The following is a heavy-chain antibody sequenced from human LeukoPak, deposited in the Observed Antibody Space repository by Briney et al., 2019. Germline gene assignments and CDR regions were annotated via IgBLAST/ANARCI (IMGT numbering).Heavy chain of an antibody. CDR1: GFTFSSYA. Sequence: GGSLRLSCAASGFTFSSYAMHWVRQAPGKGLEWVALISYDGTNKYYADSVKGRFTTSRDNSKNTLYLHMNSLRAEDTAVYYCAKEYSSSWYYFDYWGQGTLVTVSS. CDR2: ISYDGTNK. J-gene: IGHJ4*02. CDR3: AKEYSSSWYYFDY. V-gene: IGHV3-30*18. D-gene: IGHD6-13*01.